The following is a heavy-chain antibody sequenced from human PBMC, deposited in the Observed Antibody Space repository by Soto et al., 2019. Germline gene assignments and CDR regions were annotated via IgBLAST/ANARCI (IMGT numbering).Heavy chain of an antibody. D-gene: IGHD3-22*01. CDR1: GGSISSGDYY. CDR2: IYYSGST. V-gene: IGHV4-30-4*01. Sequence: SETLSLTCTVSGGSISSGDYYWSWIRQLPGKGLEWLGYIYYSGSTYYNPSLKSRVTISVDTSKNQFSLKLSSVTAADTAVYYCALSYDSSGYTFDYWGQGTLVIVSS. CDR3: ALSYDSSGYTFDY. J-gene: IGHJ4*02.